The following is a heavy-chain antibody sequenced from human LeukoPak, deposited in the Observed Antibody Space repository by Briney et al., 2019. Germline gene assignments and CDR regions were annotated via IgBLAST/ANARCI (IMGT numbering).Heavy chain of an antibody. CDR1: GGSISSSSYY. V-gene: IGHV4-39*07. J-gene: IGHJ4*02. D-gene: IGHD5-24*01. Sequence: SETLSLTCTVSGGSISSSSYYWGWIRQPPGKGLEWIGSIYYSGSTYYNPSLKSRVTISVDTSKNQFSLKLSSVTAADTAVYYCARDRGATIEIYYFDYGGQGTLVTVSS. CDR2: IYYSGST. CDR3: ARDRGATIEIYYFDY.